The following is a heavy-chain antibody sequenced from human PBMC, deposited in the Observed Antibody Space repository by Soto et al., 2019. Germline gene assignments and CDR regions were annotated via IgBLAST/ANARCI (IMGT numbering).Heavy chain of an antibody. J-gene: IGHJ4*02. Sequence: GASVKVSCKASGYTFTSYAMHWVRQAPGQRLEWMGWINAGNGNTKYSQKFQGRVTITRDTSASTAYMELSSLRSEDTAVYYCARDKRGSGWYYFDEWGQGTLVTVSS. CDR2: INAGNGNT. CDR3: ARDKRGSGWYYFDE. D-gene: IGHD6-19*01. V-gene: IGHV1-3*01. CDR1: GYTFTSYA.